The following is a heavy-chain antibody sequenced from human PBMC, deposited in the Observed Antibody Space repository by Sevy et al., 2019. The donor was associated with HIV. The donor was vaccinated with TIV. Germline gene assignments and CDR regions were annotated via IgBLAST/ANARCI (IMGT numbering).Heavy chain of an antibody. V-gene: IGHV1-69*06. J-gene: IGHJ4*02. CDR1: GGTFSSYA. CDR3: ARGGRRYSSSWPHNY. CDR2: IIPIFGTA. D-gene: IGHD6-13*01. Sequence: ASVKVSCKASGGTFSSYAISWVRQAPGQGLEWMGGIIPIFGTANYAQKFQGRVTITADKSTSTAYMELSSLRSEDTAVYHCARGGRRYSSSWPHNYWGQGTLVTVSS.